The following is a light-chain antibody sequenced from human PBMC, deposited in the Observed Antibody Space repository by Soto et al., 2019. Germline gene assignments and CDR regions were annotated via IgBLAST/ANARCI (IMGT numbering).Light chain of an antibody. CDR1: QSVSSN. CDR2: GAY. CDR3: QQYNKWPLT. V-gene: IGKV3-15*01. Sequence: EIVMTQSPATLSVSPGERATLSCRASQSVSSNLAWYQQKPGQAPRLLIYGAYTRATGFPARFSGGGSGTEFTRTISNLQSEDFAVYYCQQYNKWPLTFGGGTKVEIK. J-gene: IGKJ4*01.